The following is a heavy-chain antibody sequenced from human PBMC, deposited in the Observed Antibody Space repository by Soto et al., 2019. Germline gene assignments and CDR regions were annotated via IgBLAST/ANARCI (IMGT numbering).Heavy chain of an antibody. J-gene: IGHJ4*02. CDR2: IYYTGTT. CDR3: ATTAAH. D-gene: IGHD2-21*02. CDR1: GGSISGSIYY. Sequence: QLQMQESGPGLVRPSETLSLTCTVSGGSISGSIYYWAWIRQPPGKGLEWIGSIYYTGTTYYSPSVRSRVAMSVDTFNNQFSLTLTSVTAADTAVYYCATTAAHWGQGTLVTVSS. V-gene: IGHV4-39*01.